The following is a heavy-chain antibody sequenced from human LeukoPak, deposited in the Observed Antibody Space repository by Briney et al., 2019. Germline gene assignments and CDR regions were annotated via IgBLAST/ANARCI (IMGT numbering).Heavy chain of an antibody. D-gene: IGHD4-11*01. CDR2: IYPGDSDT. CDR1: GSSFTSYW. V-gene: IGHV5-51*01. CDR3: ARLTDDSGY. Sequence: GESLEISCQGSGSSFTSYWIGWVRRLPGKGLEWMGIIYPGDSDTRYSPSFQGQVTISADKSISTAYLQWSSLKASDTAMYYCARLTDDSGYWGQGTLVTVSS. J-gene: IGHJ4*02.